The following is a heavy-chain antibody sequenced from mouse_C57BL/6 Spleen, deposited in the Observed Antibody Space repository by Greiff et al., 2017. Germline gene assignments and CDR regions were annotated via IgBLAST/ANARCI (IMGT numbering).Heavy chain of an antibody. J-gene: IGHJ2*01. D-gene: IGHD1-1*01. V-gene: IGHV3-6*01. CDR2: ISYDGSN. Sequence: EVQLQESGPGLVKPSQSLSLTCSVTGYSITSGYYWNWIRQFPGNKLEWMGYISYDGSNNYNPSLKTRISITRDTSKNQFFLKLNSVTTEDTATYYCARESYYYGRRYFDYWGQGTTRTVSS. CDR1: GYSITSGYY. CDR3: ARESYYYGRRYFDY.